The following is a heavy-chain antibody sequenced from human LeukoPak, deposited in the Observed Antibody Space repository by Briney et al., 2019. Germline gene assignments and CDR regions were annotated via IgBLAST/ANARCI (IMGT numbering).Heavy chain of an antibody. D-gene: IGHD2-21*02. CDR3: ARGERDYYFDY. V-gene: IGHV1-2*02. CDR1: GYTFTGYY. CDR2: INPNSGGT. Sequence: ASVKVSCKASGYTFTGYYMHWVRQAPGQGLEWMGWINPNSGGTNYAQKFQGRVTITTDESTSTAYMELSSLRSEDTAVYYCARGERDYYFDYWGQGTLVTVSS. J-gene: IGHJ4*02.